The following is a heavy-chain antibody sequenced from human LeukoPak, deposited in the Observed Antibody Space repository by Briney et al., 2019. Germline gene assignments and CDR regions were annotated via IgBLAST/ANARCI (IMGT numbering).Heavy chain of an antibody. CDR3: ARAMLRYFDFDY. V-gene: IGHV3-48*03. J-gene: IGHJ4*02. CDR1: GFTFSSYE. Sequence: PGGSLRLSCAASGFTFSSYEMNWVRQAPGKGLEWVSYISSSGSTKHYADSVKGRFTMSRDNAKNSLYLQMNSLRAEDTAVYYCARAMLRYFDFDYWGQGTLVTVSS. D-gene: IGHD3-9*01. CDR2: ISSSGSTK.